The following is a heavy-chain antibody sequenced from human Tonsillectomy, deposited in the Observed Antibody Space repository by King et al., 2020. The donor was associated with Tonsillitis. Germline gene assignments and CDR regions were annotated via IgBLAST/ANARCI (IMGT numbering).Heavy chain of an antibody. V-gene: IGHV3-23*04. CDR3: AKDRVTELWSSLDEGPYGMDV. CDR2: ISGSGDST. D-gene: IGHD5-18*01. J-gene: IGHJ6*02. CDR1: GFTFSSYA. Sequence: VQLVESGGGLVQPGGSLRLSCAASGFTFSSYAMSWVRQAPGKGLEWVSGISGSGDSTYYADSVKGRFTISRDNSKNTLYLQINSLRAEDTAVYYCAKDRVTELWSSLDEGPYGMDVWGQGTTVTVSS.